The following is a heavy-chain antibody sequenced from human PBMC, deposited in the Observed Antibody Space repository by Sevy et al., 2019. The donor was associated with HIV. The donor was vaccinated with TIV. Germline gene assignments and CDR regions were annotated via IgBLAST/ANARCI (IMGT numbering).Heavy chain of an antibody. CDR2: VSASGGST. Sequence: GGSLRLSCVGSGFSFSSDAMSWVRQAPGKGLQWVATVSASGGSTYYADSVRGRFSITRDNSKNTLYVKMNSLRAEDTAVYYCARVGGGGYYDPWSGYLEFDPWGQETLVTVSS. J-gene: IGHJ5*02. CDR3: ARVGGGGYYDPWSGYLEFDP. CDR1: GFSFSSDA. D-gene: IGHD3-3*01. V-gene: IGHV3-23*01.